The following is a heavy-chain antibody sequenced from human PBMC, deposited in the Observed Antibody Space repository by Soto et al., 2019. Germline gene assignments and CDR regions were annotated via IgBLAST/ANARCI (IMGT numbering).Heavy chain of an antibody. Sequence: PSETLSLTCTVSGGSISSSRYYWGWIRQPPGKGLEWIGYIYYRGSNYYNPSLESRVTVSVDTSKNQFSLNLSSVTAADTAVYYCARISSIAARPDYWGQGTLVTVSS. V-gene: IGHV4-39*01. CDR3: ARISSIAARPDY. CDR1: GGSISSSRYY. CDR2: IYYRGSN. D-gene: IGHD6-6*01. J-gene: IGHJ4*02.